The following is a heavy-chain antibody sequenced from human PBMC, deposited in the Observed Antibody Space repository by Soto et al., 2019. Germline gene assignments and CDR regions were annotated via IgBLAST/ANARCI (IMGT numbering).Heavy chain of an antibody. D-gene: IGHD3-16*02. CDR3: ARDGRGLSI. CDR1: GFTFSTYR. Sequence: ELQLVESGGGLVQPGGSLRLSCAASGFTFSTYRMHWVRQAPGKGLTWVSFISNDGSGRNYADSVKGRFTISRDNARNTLYLQMNRLRAEDTAVYFCARDGRGLSIWGQGTIVTVSS. CDR2: ISNDGSGR. V-gene: IGHV3-74*01. J-gene: IGHJ3*02.